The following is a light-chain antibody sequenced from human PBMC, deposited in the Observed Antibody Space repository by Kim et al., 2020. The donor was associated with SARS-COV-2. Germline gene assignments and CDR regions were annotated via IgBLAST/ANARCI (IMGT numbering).Light chain of an antibody. CDR1: KLEDKY. CDR3: QTWDSSSVI. J-gene: IGLJ2*01. V-gene: IGLV3-1*01. CDR2: QDA. Sequence: SVSPGQTASITCSGDKLEDKYVCWYQQKAGQSPVLLIYQDAKWPSGIPERFSGSNSGNTATLTISGTQAMDEADYYCQTWDSSSVIFGGGTKLTVL.